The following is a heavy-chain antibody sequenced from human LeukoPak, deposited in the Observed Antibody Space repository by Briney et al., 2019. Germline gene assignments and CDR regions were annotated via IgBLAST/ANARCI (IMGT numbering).Heavy chain of an antibody. V-gene: IGHV1-8*03. CDR3: ARGLEVGAASNFDY. CDR1: GYTFTSYD. Sequence: ASVKVSCKASGYTFTSYDINWVRQATGQGLEWRGWMNPNSGNTGYAQKFQGRVTITRNTSISTAYMELSSLRSEDTAVYYCARGLEVGAASNFDYWGQGTLVTVSS. CDR2: MNPNSGNT. J-gene: IGHJ4*02. D-gene: IGHD1-26*01.